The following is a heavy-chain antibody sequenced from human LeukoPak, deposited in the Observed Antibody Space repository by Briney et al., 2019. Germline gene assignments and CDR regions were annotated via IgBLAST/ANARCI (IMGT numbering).Heavy chain of an antibody. CDR2: IIPIFGTA. D-gene: IGHD5-18*01. CDR1: GGTFSSYA. V-gene: IGHV1-69*13. J-gene: IGHJ4*02. Sequence: SVKVSCKASGGTFSSYAVSWVRQAPGQGLEWMGGIIPIFGTANYAQKFQGRVTITADESTSTAYMELSSLRSEDTAVYYCARSVDTAMAKFDYWGQGTLVTVSS. CDR3: ARSVDTAMAKFDY.